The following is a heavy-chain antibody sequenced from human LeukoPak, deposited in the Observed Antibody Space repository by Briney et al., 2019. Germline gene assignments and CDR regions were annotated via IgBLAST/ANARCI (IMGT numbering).Heavy chain of an antibody. D-gene: IGHD6-6*01. CDR3: ARHFAYSSSSYFDY. V-gene: IGHV4-59*08. CDR2: VYYTGST. Sequence: SETLSLTCSVSGGSVSSYYWSWIRQPPGKGLEWIGYVYYTGSTNYNPSLKSRVTMFEDKSKNQFSLRLYSVTVADTAVYYCARHFAYSSSSYFDYWGQGSLVAVSS. J-gene: IGHJ4*02. CDR1: GGSVSSYY.